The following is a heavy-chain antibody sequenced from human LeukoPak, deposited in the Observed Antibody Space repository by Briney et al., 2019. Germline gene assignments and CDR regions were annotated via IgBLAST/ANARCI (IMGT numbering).Heavy chain of an antibody. V-gene: IGHV1-2*02. CDR2: MNPNSGAT. CDR3: ARLQVVVAARLDYYYYMDV. D-gene: IGHD2-15*01. CDR1: GYTFTTYY. J-gene: IGHJ6*03. Sequence: GASVKVSCKASGYTFTTYYMHWVRQAPGQGLEWMGWMNPNSGATKYAQKFQGRVTMTRDTSISTAYMELSRLRSDDTAVYYCARLQVVVAARLDYYYYMDVWGKGTTVTVSS.